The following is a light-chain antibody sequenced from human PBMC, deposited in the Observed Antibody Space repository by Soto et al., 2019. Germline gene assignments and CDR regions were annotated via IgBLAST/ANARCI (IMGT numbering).Light chain of an antibody. V-gene: IGKV3-15*01. CDR2: GAS. J-gene: IGKJ5*01. Sequence: DMVMTQSPATLSVCPGERATLSCRASQSVSSNLAWYQQKPGQAPRLLIYGASTRATGIPARFSGSGSGTEFTLTISSLQSEDFAVYYCQQYNNWPLSITFGQGTRLEIK. CDR3: QQYNNWPLSIT. CDR1: QSVSSN.